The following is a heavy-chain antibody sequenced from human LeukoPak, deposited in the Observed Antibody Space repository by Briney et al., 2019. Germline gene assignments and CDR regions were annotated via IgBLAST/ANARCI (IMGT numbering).Heavy chain of an antibody. CDR2: IWYDGSNK. J-gene: IGHJ4*02. CDR1: GFTFSSHG. CDR3: ARARSPSRGWYNYFDY. D-gene: IGHD6-19*01. V-gene: IGHV3-33*01. Sequence: PGGSLRLSCAASGFTFSSHGMHWVRQAPGKGLEWVAVIWYDGSNKYYADSVKGRFTISRDNSKNTLYLQMNSLTAEEPTVYYCARARSPSRGWYNYFDYWGQGTLVTVSS.